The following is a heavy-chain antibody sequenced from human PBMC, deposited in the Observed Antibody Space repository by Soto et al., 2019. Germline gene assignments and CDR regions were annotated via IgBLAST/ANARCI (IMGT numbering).Heavy chain of an antibody. D-gene: IGHD1-26*01. CDR2: ISAHRGHT. V-gene: IGHV1-18*01. CDR3: ARDGDQWDQRVCDN. CDR1: GHISGHYG. J-gene: IGHJ4*02. Sequence: QVQLVQSAPELTKPGASVKVSCRVSGHISGHYGISWVRLRAGQGLEWMGWISAHRGHTNYAHKFRGRVTMTTDPSTATVSMALTNLLSDDTAVYFCARDGDQWDQRVCDNWGQGNLVSVSS.